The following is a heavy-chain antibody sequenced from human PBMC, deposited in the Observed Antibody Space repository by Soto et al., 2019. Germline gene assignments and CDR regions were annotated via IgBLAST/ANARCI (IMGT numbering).Heavy chain of an antibody. CDR3: AKEGTARPAYYYYYYMDV. V-gene: IGHV3-9*01. D-gene: IGHD6-6*01. CDR1: GFTFDDYA. J-gene: IGHJ6*03. CDR2: ISWNSGSI. Sequence: GGSLRLSCAASGFTFDDYAMHWVRQAPGKGLEWVSGISWNSGSIGYADSVKGRFTISRDNAKNSLYLQMNSLRAEDTALYYCAKEGTARPAYYYYYYMDVWGKGTTVTVSS.